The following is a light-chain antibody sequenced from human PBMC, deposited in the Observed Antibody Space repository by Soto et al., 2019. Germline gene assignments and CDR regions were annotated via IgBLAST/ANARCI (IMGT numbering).Light chain of an antibody. CDR2: DAS. CDR1: QTVRNN. Sequence: EFVLTQSPGTLSLSPGERATLSCRASQTVRNNYLAWYQQKPGQPPRLLTYDASTRPTGIPARFSGSGSGTEFTLTISSVQSEDFAVYYCQHYSHWPWTFGQGTKV. CDR3: QHYSHWPWT. V-gene: IGKV3-15*01. J-gene: IGKJ1*01.